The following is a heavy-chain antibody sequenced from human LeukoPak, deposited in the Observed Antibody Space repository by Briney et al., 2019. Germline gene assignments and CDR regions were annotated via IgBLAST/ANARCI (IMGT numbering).Heavy chain of an antibody. Sequence: ASVQVSCKTSGYTFTSYYIHWLRQAPGQGFEWMGWINPNSGGTNYAQKFQGRVTMTRDTSISTAYMELSRLRSDDTAVYYCARDRGSGSYQYYFDYWGQGTLVTVSS. CDR2: INPNSGGT. V-gene: IGHV1-2*02. D-gene: IGHD1-26*01. CDR1: GYTFTSYY. CDR3: ARDRGSGSYQYYFDY. J-gene: IGHJ4*02.